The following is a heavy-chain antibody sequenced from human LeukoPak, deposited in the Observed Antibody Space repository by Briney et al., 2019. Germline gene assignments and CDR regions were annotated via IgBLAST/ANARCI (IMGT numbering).Heavy chain of an antibody. CDR1: GFTFSSYA. D-gene: IGHD6-19*01. V-gene: IGHV3-23*01. J-gene: IGHJ4*02. CDR2: ISGSGGST. CDR3: AKKPPFFIAVAGEALDY. Sequence: GGSLRLSCAASGFTFSSYAMSWVRQAPGKGLEWVSAISGSGGSTYYADSVKGRFTISRDNSKNTLYLQTNSLRAEDTAVYYCAKKPPFFIAVAGEALDYWGQGTLVTVSS.